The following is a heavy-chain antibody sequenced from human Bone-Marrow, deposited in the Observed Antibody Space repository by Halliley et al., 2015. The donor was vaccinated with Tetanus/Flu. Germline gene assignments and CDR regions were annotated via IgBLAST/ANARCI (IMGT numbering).Heavy chain of an antibody. Sequence: QVQLVQSGAEVKKPGASVKVSCKASGYSFTSYGISWVRQAPGQGLEWMGWISVYNGNTDYEQKFQGRLTTTTDTSTSTAYMELRSLRSDDTAVYYCARYALGKNWFDPWGQGTLVTVSS. CDR2: ISVYNGNT. V-gene: IGHV1-18*04. CDR3: ARYALGKNWFDP. D-gene: IGHD7-27*01. CDR1: GYSFTSYG. J-gene: IGHJ5*02.